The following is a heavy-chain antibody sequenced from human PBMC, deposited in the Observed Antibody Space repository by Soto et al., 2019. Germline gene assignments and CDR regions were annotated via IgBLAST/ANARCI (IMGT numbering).Heavy chain of an antibody. CDR2: IGTAGDT. Sequence: GGSLRLSCAASGFTFSSYDMHWVRQATGKGLEWVSAIGTAGDTYYPGSVKGRFTISRENAKNSLYLQMNSLRAGDTAVYYCARGHAPSSYSSSWAPGHWGQGTLVTVSS. J-gene: IGHJ4*02. CDR1: GFTFSSYD. D-gene: IGHD6-13*01. V-gene: IGHV3-13*01. CDR3: ARGHAPSSYSSSWAPGH.